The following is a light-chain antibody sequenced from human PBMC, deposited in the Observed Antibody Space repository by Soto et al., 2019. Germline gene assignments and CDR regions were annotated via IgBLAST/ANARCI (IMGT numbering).Light chain of an antibody. V-gene: IGLV2-14*01. CDR3: CSYTSSVTWV. CDR1: SSDIGGYNY. CDR2: DVS. Sequence: QSALTQPASVSGFPGQSITISCTGTSSDIGGYNYVSWYQQHPGKAPKLIIHDVSDRPSGVSNRFSASKSGNTASLTISGLQAEDEADYYCCSYTSSVTWVFGGGTKLTVL. J-gene: IGLJ3*02.